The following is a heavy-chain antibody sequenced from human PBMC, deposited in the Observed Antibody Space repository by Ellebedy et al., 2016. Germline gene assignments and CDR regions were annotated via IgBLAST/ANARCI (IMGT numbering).Heavy chain of an antibody. J-gene: IGHJ4*02. CDR1: GGSISSSSYY. V-gene: IGHV4-39*07. CDR3: ARGPYYDFWSGYYPETFFDY. D-gene: IGHD3-3*01. Sequence: SETLSLTCTVSGGSISSSSYYWGWIRQPPGKGLEWIGSIYYSGSTNYNPSLKSRVTISVDTSKNQFSLKLSSVTAADTAVYYCARGPYYDFWSGYYPETFFDYWGQGTLVTVSS. CDR2: IYYSGST.